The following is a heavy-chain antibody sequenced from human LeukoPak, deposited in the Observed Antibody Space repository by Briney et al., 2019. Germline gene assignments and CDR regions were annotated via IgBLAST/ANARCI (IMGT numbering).Heavy chain of an antibody. V-gene: IGHV1-2*02. D-gene: IGHD5-18*01. J-gene: IGHJ6*02. Sequence: ASVKVSCKASGYTFTGYYMHWVRQAPGQGLEWMGWINPNSGDTDYAQKFQGRVTMTRNTSISTAYMELSSLRSEDTAVYYCARLSRQLVRDYYYGMDVWGQGTTVTVSS. CDR1: GYTFTGYY. CDR3: ARLSRQLVRDYYYGMDV. CDR2: INPNSGDT.